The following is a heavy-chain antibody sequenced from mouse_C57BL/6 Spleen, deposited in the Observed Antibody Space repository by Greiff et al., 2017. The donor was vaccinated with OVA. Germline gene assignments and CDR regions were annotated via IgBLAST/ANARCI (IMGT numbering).Heavy chain of an antibody. D-gene: IGHD1-3*01. CDR1: GFTFSNYW. Sequence: VQGVESGGGLVQPGGSMKLSCVASGFTFSNYWMNWVRQSPETGLEWVSQISLTSVNSATHYAVSVKGRFTISRDDSKSSVYQQMNNLRAEDTGIYYCNNREDWGQGTTRTVSS. J-gene: IGHJ2*01. V-gene: IGHV6-3*01. CDR2: ISLTSVNSAT. CDR3: NNRED.